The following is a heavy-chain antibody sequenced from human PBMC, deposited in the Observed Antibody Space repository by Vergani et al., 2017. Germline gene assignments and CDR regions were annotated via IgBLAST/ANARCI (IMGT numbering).Heavy chain of an antibody. CDR2: IYYSGST. V-gene: IGHV4-31*01. D-gene: IGHD2/OR15-2a*01. J-gene: IGHJ5*02. Sequence: QVQLQESGPGLVKPSQTLSLTCTVSGGSISSGGYYWSWIRQHPGKGLEWIGYIYYSGSTYYNPSLKSLVTISVDTSKNQFSLKLSSVTTADTAVYYCARLVPGIVIDPTAVIWFDPWGQGTLVTVSS. CDR3: ARLVPGIVIDPTAVIWFDP. CDR1: GGSISSGGYY.